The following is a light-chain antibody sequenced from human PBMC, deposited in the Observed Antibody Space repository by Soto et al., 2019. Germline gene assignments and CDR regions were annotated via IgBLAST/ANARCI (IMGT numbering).Light chain of an antibody. CDR1: QDVGIN. V-gene: IGKV3-15*01. J-gene: IGKJ2*01. CDR3: HQYNYWPGT. Sequence: LMTQSPAILSVSAGERVTLSCRASQDVGINLAWYQQKPGHAPRLVVYGASTRATAFPARFSGSGSGTEFTLTISSLQSEDLAVYYCHQYNYWPGTFGQGTKLEIK. CDR2: GAS.